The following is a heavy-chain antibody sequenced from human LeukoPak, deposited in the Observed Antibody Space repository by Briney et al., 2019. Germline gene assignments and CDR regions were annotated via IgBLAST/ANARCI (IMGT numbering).Heavy chain of an antibody. CDR2: IWYYGSNK. Sequence: GGSLRLSCAASGFSFSSYGMHWVRQAPGKGLEWVAVIWYYGSNKYYADSVKGRFTISRDNSKNTLYLQMNSLRAEDTAVYYCARESEWFAELPYFDYWGQGTLVTVSS. V-gene: IGHV3-33*01. CDR3: ARESEWFAELPYFDY. D-gene: IGHD3-10*01. CDR1: GFSFSSYG. J-gene: IGHJ4*02.